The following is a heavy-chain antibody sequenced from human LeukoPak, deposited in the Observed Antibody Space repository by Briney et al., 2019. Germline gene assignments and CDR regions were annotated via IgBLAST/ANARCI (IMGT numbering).Heavy chain of an antibody. Sequence: SVKVSCKASGFTFTNSAMQWVRQARGQRLEWIGWIVVGSGNTNYAQKFQERVTITRDMSTSTAYMELSSLRSEDTAVYYCAAGSCSSTSCYYYYYYGMDVWGQGTTVTVSS. D-gene: IGHD2-2*01. J-gene: IGHJ6*02. CDR2: IVVGSGNT. CDR3: AAGSCSSTSCYYYYYYGMDV. CDR1: GFTFTNSA. V-gene: IGHV1-58*02.